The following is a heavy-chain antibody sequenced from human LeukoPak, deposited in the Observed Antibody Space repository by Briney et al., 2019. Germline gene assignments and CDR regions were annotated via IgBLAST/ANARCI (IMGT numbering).Heavy chain of an antibody. Sequence: PGGPLRLSCAASGFTFDDYAMHWVRQAPGKGLEWVSGFSGSGGSGGSSYYADSVKGRFTISRDNSKNTLYLQMNSLRAEDTAVYYCAREGGRWSSSWYFNYWGQGTLVIVSS. CDR3: AREGGRWSSSWYFNY. V-gene: IGHV3-23*01. D-gene: IGHD6-13*01. CDR1: GFTFDDYA. CDR2: FSGSGGSGGSS. J-gene: IGHJ4*02.